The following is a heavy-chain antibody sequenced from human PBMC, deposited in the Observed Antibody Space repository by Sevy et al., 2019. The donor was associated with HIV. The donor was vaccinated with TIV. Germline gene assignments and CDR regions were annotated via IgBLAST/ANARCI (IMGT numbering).Heavy chain of an antibody. J-gene: IGHJ6*02. Sequence: SETLSLTCTVSGGSISSYYWSWIRQPPGKGLEWIGYIYYSGSTNYNPSLKSRVTISLDTSKNQFSLKLSSVTAADTAVYYCARKQGSYYDFWSGYPKWGHYYYGMDVWGQGTTVTVSS. CDR3: ARKQGSYYDFWSGYPKWGHYYYGMDV. D-gene: IGHD3-3*01. CDR1: GGSISSYY. CDR2: IYYSGST. V-gene: IGHV4-59*01.